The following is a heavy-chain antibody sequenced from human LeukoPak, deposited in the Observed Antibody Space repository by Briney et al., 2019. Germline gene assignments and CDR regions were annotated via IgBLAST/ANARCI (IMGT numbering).Heavy chain of an antibody. CDR3: AELGITMIGGV. D-gene: IGHD3-10*02. V-gene: IGHV3-20*04. CDR1: GFTFDDYG. J-gene: IGHJ6*04. CDR2: INWNGGST. Sequence: PGGSLRLSCAASGFTFDDYGMSWVRQAPGKGLEWVSGINWNGGSTGYADSVKGRFAISRDNAKNSLYLQMNSLRAEDTALYYCAELGITMIGGVWGKGTTVTISS.